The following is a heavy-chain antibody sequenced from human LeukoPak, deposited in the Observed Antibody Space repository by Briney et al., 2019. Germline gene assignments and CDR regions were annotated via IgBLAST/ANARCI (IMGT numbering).Heavy chain of an antibody. CDR1: GFNFKNNY. V-gene: IGHV3-20*04. CDR2: INWNGGST. D-gene: IGHD4-23*01. J-gene: IGHJ4*02. Sequence: GGSLRLSCAASGFNFKNNYMSWVRQAPGKGLEWVSGINWNGGSTGYADSVKGRFAISRDNAKNSLYLQMNSLRAEDTALYYCARGGSYGGYHSYWGQGTLVTVSS. CDR3: ARGGSYGGYHSY.